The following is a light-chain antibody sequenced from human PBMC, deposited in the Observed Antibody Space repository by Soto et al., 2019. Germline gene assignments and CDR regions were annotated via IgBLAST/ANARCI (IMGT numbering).Light chain of an antibody. CDR2: RNN. J-gene: IGLJ2*01. V-gene: IGLV1-47*01. CDR1: SSNIGSNY. Sequence: QSVLTQPPSASGTPGQRVTISCSGSSSNIGSNYVCWYQQLPGTAPKLLIHRNNKRPSGVPDQFSGSTSGTSASLAISGLRSEDEADYYCAAWDDSLVVFGGGTKLTLL. CDR3: AAWDDSLVV.